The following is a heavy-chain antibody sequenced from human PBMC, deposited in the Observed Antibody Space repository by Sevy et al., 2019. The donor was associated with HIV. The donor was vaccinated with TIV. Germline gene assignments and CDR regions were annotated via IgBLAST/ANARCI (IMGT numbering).Heavy chain of an antibody. CDR1: GYTFSRSV. J-gene: IGHJ4*02. V-gene: IGHV1-18*04. CDR2: ISTYNGKT. D-gene: IGHD6-19*01. Sequence: ASVKVSCMASGYTFSRSVITWVRQAPGQGLERMGWISTYNGKTNYAQKFQDRVTMTTDTSTNTAYMELRSLRSDDTAIYFGARGRGIAVAGGGYYSDYWGQGSLVTVSS. CDR3: ARGRGIAVAGGGYYSDY.